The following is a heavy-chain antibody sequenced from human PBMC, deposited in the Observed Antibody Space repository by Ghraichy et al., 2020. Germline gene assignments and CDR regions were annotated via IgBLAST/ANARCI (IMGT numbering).Heavy chain of an antibody. D-gene: IGHD3-22*01. J-gene: IGHJ4*02. CDR1: GFTFSSYS. V-gene: IGHV3-21*01. CDR3: ARAIAMTIVAPGY. Sequence: ETLSLTCAASGFTFSSYSMNWVRQAPGKGLEWVSSITGSSSYIYYADSMKGRFTISRDNAKNSLYLQMNSLRAEDTAVYYCARAIAMTIVAPGYWGQGTLVTVSS. CDR2: ITGSSSYI.